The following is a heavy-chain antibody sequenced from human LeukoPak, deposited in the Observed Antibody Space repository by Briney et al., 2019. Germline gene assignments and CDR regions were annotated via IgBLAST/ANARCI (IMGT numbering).Heavy chain of an antibody. V-gene: IGHV3-11*04. J-gene: IGHJ6*03. Sequence: PGGPLRLSCAASGFTFSDYYMSWIRQAPGKGLEWVSYISSSGSTIYYADSVKGRFTISRDNAKNSLYLQMNSLRAEDTAVYYCARSPDYCGGDCYPDYYYYYMDVWGKGTTVTVSS. CDR1: GFTFSDYY. CDR2: ISSSGSTI. D-gene: IGHD2-21*02. CDR3: ARSPDYCGGDCYPDYYYYYMDV.